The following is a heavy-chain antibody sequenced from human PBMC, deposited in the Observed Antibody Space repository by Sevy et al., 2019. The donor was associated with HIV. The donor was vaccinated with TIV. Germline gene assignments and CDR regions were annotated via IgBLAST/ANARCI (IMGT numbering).Heavy chain of an antibody. J-gene: IGHJ6*02. CDR1: GFTFSSNA. Sequence: GGSLRLSCTASGFTFSSNAMYWVRQAPGKGLEWVAVIWYDESNKYHADSVKGRFTISSDNSKNTLYLQMNSLKGEDTAGYYGAGEVATTYYSDYGMDVWGQGTTVTVSS. D-gene: IGHD5-12*01. V-gene: IGHV3-33*01. CDR3: AGEVATTYYSDYGMDV. CDR2: IWYDESNK.